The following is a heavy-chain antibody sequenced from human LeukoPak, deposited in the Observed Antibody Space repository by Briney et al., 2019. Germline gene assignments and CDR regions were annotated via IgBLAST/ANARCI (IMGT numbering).Heavy chain of an antibody. V-gene: IGHV3-53*01. J-gene: IGHJ5*02. CDR1: GFTVSNNY. Sequence: PGGSLRLSCAASGFTVSNNYMSWVRQAPGKGLEWVSVIYSGGSTYYADSVKGRFTISRDNSKNTLYLQMNSLRAEDTAVYYCARDGSGWSNWFDPWGQGTLVTVSS. D-gene: IGHD6-19*01. CDR3: ARDGSGWSNWFDP. CDR2: IYSGGST.